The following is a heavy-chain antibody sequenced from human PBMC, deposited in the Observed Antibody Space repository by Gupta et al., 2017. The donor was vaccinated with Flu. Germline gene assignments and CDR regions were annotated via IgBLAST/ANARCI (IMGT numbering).Heavy chain of an antibody. CDR3: ARARGLEWLSPNCWFDP. Sequence: QVQLQESGPGLVKPSETLSLTCTVSGGSISSYYWSWIRQPPGKGLEWIGYIYYSGSTNYNPPLKSRVTISVDTSKNQFSLKLSSVTAADTAVYYCARARGLEWLSPNCWFDPWGQGTLVTVSS. CDR1: GGSISSYY. V-gene: IGHV4-59*01. D-gene: IGHD3-3*01. J-gene: IGHJ5*02. CDR2: IYYSGST.